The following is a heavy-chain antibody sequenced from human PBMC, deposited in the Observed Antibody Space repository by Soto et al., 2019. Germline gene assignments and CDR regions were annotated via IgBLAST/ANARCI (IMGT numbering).Heavy chain of an antibody. CDR1: GGTFSSYA. CDR2: IIPIFGTA. V-gene: IGHV1-69*06. Sequence: QVQLVQSGAEVKKPGSSVTVSCKASGGTFSSYAISWVRQAPGQGLEWMGGIIPIFGTANYAQKFQGRVTITADKSTSIAYMEPGSMRCEDTAVYYCARLDRDDYDNDYFAYWGKGTLFIFSS. J-gene: IGHJ4*02. CDR3: ARLDRDDYDNDYFAY. D-gene: IGHD4-17*01.